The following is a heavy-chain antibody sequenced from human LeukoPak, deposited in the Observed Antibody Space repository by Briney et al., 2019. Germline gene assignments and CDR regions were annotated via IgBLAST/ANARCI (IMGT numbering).Heavy chain of an antibody. Sequence: GGSLRLSCAASGFTFSSYNMNWVRQAPGKGLEWVSYISSNTRAIHYADSVKGRFTISRDNAKNSLYLQMNSLRAEDTAVYYCARDSLGVPFDYWGQGTLVTVSS. CDR2: ISSNTRAI. CDR1: GFTFSSYN. J-gene: IGHJ4*02. CDR3: ARDSLGVPFDY. D-gene: IGHD3-16*02. V-gene: IGHV3-48*01.